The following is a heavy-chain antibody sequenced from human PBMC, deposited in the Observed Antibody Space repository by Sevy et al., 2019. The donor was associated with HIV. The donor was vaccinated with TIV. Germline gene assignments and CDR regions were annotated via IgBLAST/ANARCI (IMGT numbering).Heavy chain of an antibody. CDR2: IVVGYGNT. CDR1: GFTFISST. V-gene: IGHV1-58*02. CDR3: AAADSYSSGWYPNYAMDV. Sequence: ASVKVSCKASGFTFISSTMQWVRQARGQRLEWIGWIVVGYGNTNYAQKFRERVTITRDMSTSTAYMELSSLRSEDTAVYYCAAADSYSSGWYPNYAMDVWGQGTTVTVSS. J-gene: IGHJ6*02. D-gene: IGHD6-19*01.